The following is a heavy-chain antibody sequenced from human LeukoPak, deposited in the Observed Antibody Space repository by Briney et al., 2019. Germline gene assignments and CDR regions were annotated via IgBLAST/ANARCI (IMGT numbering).Heavy chain of an antibody. Sequence: PSETLSLTCTVSGGSISSYYWSWIRQPAGKGLEWIGGIYTSGSTNYNPSLKRRVTISVDKSKNQFSLKLSSVTAADTAVYYCARDQLWFGELAVPEWFDPWGRGTLLTVSS. D-gene: IGHD3-10*01. CDR1: GGSISSYY. CDR2: IYTSGST. J-gene: IGHJ5*02. V-gene: IGHV4-4*07. CDR3: ARDQLWFGELAVPEWFDP.